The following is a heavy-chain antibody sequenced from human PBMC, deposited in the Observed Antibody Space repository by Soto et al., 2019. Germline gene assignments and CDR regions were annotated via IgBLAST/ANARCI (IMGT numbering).Heavy chain of an antibody. CDR2: IGHSGSA. D-gene: IGHD2-15*01. CDR1: GGSFSGYY. Sequence: QVQLQQWGAGLLKPSETLSLTCAVYGGSFSGYYWTWIRQPPGKGLEWVGEIGHSGSATYSPSLNSRVTLSVDTSNNQVSLRLSSVTAADTAVYYCARGGNCIVSSCPLGSHYGMDVWGQGTTVTVSS. V-gene: IGHV4-34*01. J-gene: IGHJ6*02. CDR3: ARGGNCIVSSCPLGSHYGMDV.